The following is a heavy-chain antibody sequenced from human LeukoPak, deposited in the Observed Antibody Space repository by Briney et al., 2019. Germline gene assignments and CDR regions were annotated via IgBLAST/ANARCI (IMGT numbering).Heavy chain of an antibody. Sequence: SETLSLTCTVSGGSISSSSYYWGWIRQPPGKGLEWIGSIYYSGSTYYNPSLKSRVTISVDTSKNQFSLKLSSVTAADTAVYYCARTFGYCSGGSCRSYWYFDLWGRGTLVTVSS. J-gene: IGHJ2*01. CDR2: IYYSGST. CDR3: ARTFGYCSGGSCRSYWYFDL. V-gene: IGHV4-39*07. CDR1: GGSISSSSYY. D-gene: IGHD2-15*01.